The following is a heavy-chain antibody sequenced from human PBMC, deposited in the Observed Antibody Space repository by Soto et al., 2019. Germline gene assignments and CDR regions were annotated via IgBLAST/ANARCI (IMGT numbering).Heavy chain of an antibody. V-gene: IGHV3-23*01. CDR1: GFTVSSNY. Sequence: GGSLRLSCAASGFTVSSNYMSWVRQAPGKGLEWVSAISGSGVSTYYADSVKGRFTISRDNSKNSLYLQMNSLRAEDTAVYYCAKSPGMYYYDSSGYYHYDYWGQGTLVTVSS. J-gene: IGHJ4*02. CDR3: AKSPGMYYYDSSGYYHYDY. CDR2: ISGSGVST. D-gene: IGHD3-22*01.